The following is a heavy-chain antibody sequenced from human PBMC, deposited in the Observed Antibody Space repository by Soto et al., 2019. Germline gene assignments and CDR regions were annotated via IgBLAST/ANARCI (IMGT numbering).Heavy chain of an antibody. CDR2: ISAYNGNT. V-gene: IGHV1-18*01. CDR3: ARDLVPEVYYQLLWSSYYYYGMDV. D-gene: IGHD2-2*01. Sequence: ASVKVSCKASGYTFTSYGISWVRQAPGQGLEWMGWISAYNGNTNYAQKHQGRVTITADESTSTAYMELSSLRSEDTAVYYCARDLVPEVYYQLLWSSYYYYGMDVWGQGTTVTVSS. CDR1: GYTFTSYG. J-gene: IGHJ6*02.